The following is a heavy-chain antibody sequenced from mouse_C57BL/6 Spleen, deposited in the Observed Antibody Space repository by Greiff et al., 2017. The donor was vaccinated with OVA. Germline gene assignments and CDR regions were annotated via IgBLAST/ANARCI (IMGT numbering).Heavy chain of an antibody. J-gene: IGHJ1*03. CDR2: INYDGSST. V-gene: IGHV5-16*01. Sequence: EVHLVESEGGLVQPGSSMKLSCTASGFTFSDYYMAWVRQVPEKGLEWVANINYDGSSTYYLDSLKSRFIISGDNAKNILYLQMSRLKSEDTATYYCAREGGYWYFDVWGTGTTVTVSS. CDR3: AREGGYWYFDV. CDR1: GFTFSDYY.